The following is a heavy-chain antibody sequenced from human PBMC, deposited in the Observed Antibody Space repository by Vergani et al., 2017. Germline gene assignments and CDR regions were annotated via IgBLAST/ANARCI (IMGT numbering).Heavy chain of an antibody. CDR1: GFSFSSHA. CDR2: ISNDGSKK. V-gene: IGHV3-30*18. CDR3: AKPGSVPSGSLQYNFYMYV. D-gene: IGHD3-10*01. J-gene: IGHJ6*03. Sequence: QVQLAESGGGRVQPGRSLRLSCAASGFSFSSHAIHWVRQAPGKGLEWVAVISNDGSKKYYADSVKGRFTISRDNSKNTLDLQMNSLRTQDTAVYYCAKPGSVPSGSLQYNFYMYVWGKGTTVTVS.